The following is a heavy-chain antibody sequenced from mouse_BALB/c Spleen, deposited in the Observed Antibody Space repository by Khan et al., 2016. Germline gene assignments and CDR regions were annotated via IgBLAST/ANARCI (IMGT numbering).Heavy chain of an antibody. CDR3: ARRCYYDYDFDY. Sequence: EVQLQESGPGLVKPSQSLSLTCTVTGYSITSDYAWNWIRQFPGNKLEWMGYISYSGITVYNPSLESRVSITRDTSKNQFFLQLSSVTIEDTATYYCARRCYYDYDFDYWGQGTTLTVSS. V-gene: IGHV3-2*02. CDR1: GYSITSDYA. CDR2: ISYSGIT. D-gene: IGHD2-4*01. J-gene: IGHJ2*01.